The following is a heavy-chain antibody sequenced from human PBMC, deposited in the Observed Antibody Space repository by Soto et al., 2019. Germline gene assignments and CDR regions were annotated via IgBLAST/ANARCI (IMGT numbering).Heavy chain of an antibody. CDR1: GFTFSSYA. J-gene: IGHJ6*02. Sequence: PGGSLRLSCAASGFTFSSYAMHWVRQAPGKGLEWVAVISYDGSNKYYADSVKGRFTISRDNSKNTLYLQMNSLRAEDTAVYYCARTLPPYSSSSGVTTPRTIYYYYYGMDVWGQGTTVTVSS. CDR2: ISYDGSNK. CDR3: ARTLPPYSSSSGVTTPRTIYYYYYGMDV. D-gene: IGHD6-6*01. V-gene: IGHV3-30-3*01.